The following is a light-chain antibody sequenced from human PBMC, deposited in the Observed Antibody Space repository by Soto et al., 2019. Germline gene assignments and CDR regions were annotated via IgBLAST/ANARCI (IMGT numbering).Light chain of an antibody. CDR2: KAS. J-gene: IGKJ2*01. CDR1: QSISSW. Sequence: DIQMTQSPSTLSASVGDRVTITCRASQSISSWLAWYQQKPGKAPKLLIYKASSLESGVPSRFSGSGSGTEFTLTISSRQPDDFATYYCQQYDSQSYTFGQGTKLEIQ. CDR3: QQYDSQSYT. V-gene: IGKV1-5*03.